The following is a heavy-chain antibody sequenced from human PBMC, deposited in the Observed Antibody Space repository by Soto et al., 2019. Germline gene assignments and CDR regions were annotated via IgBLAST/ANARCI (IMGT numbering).Heavy chain of an antibody. CDR3: ARDGSGYRSRASPMDV. J-gene: IGHJ6*02. V-gene: IGHV1-69*13. Sequence: SVKVSCKACGDTFSRYAISWVRQAPGQGLEWMGGIIPIFGTANYAQKFQGRVTITADESTSTAYMELSSLRSEDTAVYYCARDGSGYRSRASPMDVWGQGTTVTVSS. D-gene: IGHD3-22*01. CDR2: IIPIFGTA. CDR1: GDTFSRYA.